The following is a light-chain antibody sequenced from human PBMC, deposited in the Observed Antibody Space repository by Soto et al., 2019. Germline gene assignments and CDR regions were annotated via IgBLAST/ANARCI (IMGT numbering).Light chain of an antibody. J-gene: IGKJ4*01. V-gene: IGKV3-11*01. CDR2: DAS. CDR1: QSIGSY. Sequence: EIALTQSPATLSLSPGERATLSCRASQSIGSYLAWYQQVPGQAPRLLIYDASNRATGIPVRFSGTGSGIDFTLTISSLEPEDFAVYYCQQRSDWPTPTFGGGTKVEIK. CDR3: QQRSDWPTPT.